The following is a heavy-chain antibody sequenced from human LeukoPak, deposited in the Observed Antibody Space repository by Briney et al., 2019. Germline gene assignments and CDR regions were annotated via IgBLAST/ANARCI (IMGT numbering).Heavy chain of an antibody. CDR3: AKAGCAYSSSWYLYFDY. CDR2: IGGSGDST. Sequence: GGSLRLSCAASAFTFSSYAMTWVRQAPGKGLDWVSTIGGSGDSTSYADSVKGRFTISRDSSKNTLFLQMNSLRAEDTAVYYCAKAGCAYSSSWYLYFDYWGQGTLVTVSS. J-gene: IGHJ4*02. V-gene: IGHV3-23*01. D-gene: IGHD6-13*01. CDR1: AFTFSSYA.